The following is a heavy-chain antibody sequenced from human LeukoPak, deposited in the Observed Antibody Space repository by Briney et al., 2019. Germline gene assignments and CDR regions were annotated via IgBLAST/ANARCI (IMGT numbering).Heavy chain of an antibody. V-gene: IGHV4-34*01. D-gene: IGHD1-1*01. Sequence: SETLSLTCAVYGGSFSGYYWSWIRQPPGKGLEWIGEINHSGSTNYNPSLKSRVTISVDTSKNQFSLKLSSVTAADTAVYYCARGEHPDGLPLALGYWGQGTLVTVSS. J-gene: IGHJ4*02. CDR1: GGSFSGYY. CDR3: ARGEHPDGLPLALGY. CDR2: INHSGST.